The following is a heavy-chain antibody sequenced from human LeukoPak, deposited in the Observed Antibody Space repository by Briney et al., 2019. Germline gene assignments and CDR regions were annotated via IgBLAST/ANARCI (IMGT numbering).Heavy chain of an antibody. D-gene: IGHD3-22*01. CDR2: ISYDASDK. V-gene: IGHV3-30*03. CDR3: ARGSGYLETFDY. CDR1: GFTFSRYG. Sequence: GRSLRLSCAASGFTFSRYGMHWVRQTPGKGLEWVAVISYDASDKYYADSVKGRFTISRDNSKNTLYLQMNSLRAEDTAVYYCARGSGYLETFDYWGQGTLVTVSS. J-gene: IGHJ4*02.